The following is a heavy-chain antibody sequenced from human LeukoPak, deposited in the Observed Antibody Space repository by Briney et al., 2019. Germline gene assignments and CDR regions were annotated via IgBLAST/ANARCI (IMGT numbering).Heavy chain of an antibody. CDR3: ARHRDPPYYDSSMGAFDI. Sequence: SETPSLTCTVSGGSISSRSYYWGWIRQPPGKGLEWSGNIYYSGRTYYNPSYIGSTYSNPSLKSRDTISVDESKNQFSLKLSSVTAAETAVYYCARHRDPPYYDSSMGAFDIWGQGTMVTVSS. CDR1: GGSISSRSYY. CDR2: IYYSGRTYYNPSYIGST. J-gene: IGHJ3*02. D-gene: IGHD3-22*01. V-gene: IGHV4-39*01.